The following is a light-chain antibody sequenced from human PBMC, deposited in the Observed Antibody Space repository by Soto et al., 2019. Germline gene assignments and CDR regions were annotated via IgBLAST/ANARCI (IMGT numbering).Light chain of an antibody. CDR3: SSYTSINIRV. CDR1: SSDVGDYNY. CDR2: EVS. Sequence: QSALTQPASVSGSPGQSVTISCTGTSSDVGDYNYVSWYQQHPGIAPKLMIYEVSNRPSGVSNRFSGSKSGNTASLTISGLQAEDEADYYCSSYTSINIRVFGGGTKLTVL. V-gene: IGLV2-14*01. J-gene: IGLJ2*01.